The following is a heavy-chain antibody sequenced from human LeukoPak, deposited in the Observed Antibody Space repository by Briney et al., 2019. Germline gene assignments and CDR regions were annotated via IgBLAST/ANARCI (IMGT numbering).Heavy chain of an antibody. D-gene: IGHD4-17*01. V-gene: IGHV3-7*01. Sequence: GGSLRLSCAASGFTFSSYWMSWVRQAPGKGLEWVANIKQDGGEKYYLDSVKGRFTVSRDNAKNSLYLQMNSLRAEDTAVYYCARVGARQILEYWGQGTLVTVSS. J-gene: IGHJ4*02. CDR3: ARVGARQILEY. CDR2: IKQDGGEK. CDR1: GFTFSSYW.